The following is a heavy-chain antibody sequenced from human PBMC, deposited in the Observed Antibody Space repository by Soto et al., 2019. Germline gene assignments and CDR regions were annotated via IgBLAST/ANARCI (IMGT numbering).Heavy chain of an antibody. CDR3: AREGSTPDY. CDR1: GFTFSSHG. J-gene: IGHJ4*02. CDR2: ISAYNGNT. D-gene: IGHD2-2*01. V-gene: IGHV1-18*01. Sequence: GGSVKGSFQASGFTFSSHGISWVRQAPGQGLEWMGWISAYNGNTNYAQKLQGRVTMTTDTSTSTAYMELRSLRSDDTAVYYCAREGSTPDYWGQGTLVTVSS.